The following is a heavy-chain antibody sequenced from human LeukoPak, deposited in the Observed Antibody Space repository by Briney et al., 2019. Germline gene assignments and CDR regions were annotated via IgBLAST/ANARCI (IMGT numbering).Heavy chain of an antibody. D-gene: IGHD1-1*01. V-gene: IGHV4-39*01. J-gene: IGHJ6*02. CDR2: VPYSGSA. Sequence: SETLSLTCTVSGGSITTSNYYWGWIRQPPGKGLQWIGSVPYSGSAYYNPSLNSRGTLSVDTSKNQFSLKLTSVTAADTAVYYCARLRQLVRNDMDVWGQGTTVTVSS. CDR1: GGSITTSNYY. CDR3: ARLRQLVRNDMDV.